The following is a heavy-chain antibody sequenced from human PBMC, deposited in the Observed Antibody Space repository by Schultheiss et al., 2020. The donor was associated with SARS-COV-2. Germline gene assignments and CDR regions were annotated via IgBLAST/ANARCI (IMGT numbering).Heavy chain of an antibody. CDR2: IYYSGST. Sequence: SQTLSLTCAVSGYSISSGYYWGWIRQPPGKGLEWIGYIYYSGSTNYNPSLKSRVTISVDTSKNQFSLKLSSVTAADTAVYYCARLENGYIDYWGQGTLVTVSS. J-gene: IGHJ4*02. V-gene: IGHV4-61*01. D-gene: IGHD3-3*01. CDR1: GYSISSGYY. CDR3: ARLENGYIDY.